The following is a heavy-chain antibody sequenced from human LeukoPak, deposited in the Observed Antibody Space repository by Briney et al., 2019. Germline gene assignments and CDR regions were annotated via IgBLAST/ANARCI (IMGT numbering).Heavy chain of an antibody. Sequence: KPSETLSLTCAVYGGSFSGYYWSWIRQPPGKGLEWIGEINHSGSTNYNPSLKSRVTISVDTSKNQFSLKLSSVTAADTAVYYCARGWDYGSGSSHFDYWGQGTLVTVSS. V-gene: IGHV4-34*01. CDR2: INHSGST. J-gene: IGHJ4*02. CDR1: GGSFSGYY. CDR3: ARGWDYGSGSSHFDY. D-gene: IGHD3-10*01.